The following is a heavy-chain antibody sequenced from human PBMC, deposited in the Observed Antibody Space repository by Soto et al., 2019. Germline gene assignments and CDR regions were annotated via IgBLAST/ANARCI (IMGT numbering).Heavy chain of an antibody. D-gene: IGHD2-15*01. CDR1: GYSFTSYW. CDR3: ARQRGYCSGGSCPYYYYYYGMDV. Sequence: KISCKGSGYSFTSYWISWVRQMPGKGLEWMGRIDPSDSYTNYSPSFQGHVTISADKSISTAYLQWSSLKASDTAMYYCARQRGYCSGGSCPYYYYYYGMDVWGQGTTVTVS. V-gene: IGHV5-10-1*01. J-gene: IGHJ6*02. CDR2: IDPSDSYT.